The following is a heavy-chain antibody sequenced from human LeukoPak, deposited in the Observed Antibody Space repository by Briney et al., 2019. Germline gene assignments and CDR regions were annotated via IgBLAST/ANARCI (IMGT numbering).Heavy chain of an antibody. J-gene: IGHJ6*03. CDR1: GGSISSGGYY. CDR3: ARDSLIHDYSNYEAGGSYYYMDV. D-gene: IGHD4-11*01. Sequence: SETLSLTCTVSGGSISSGGYYWSWIRQPPGKGLEWIGYIYHSGSTYYNPSLKSRVTISVDRSKNQFSLKLSSVTAADTAVYYCARDSLIHDYSNYEAGGSYYYMDVWGKGTTVTVSS. V-gene: IGHV4-30-2*01. CDR2: IYHSGST.